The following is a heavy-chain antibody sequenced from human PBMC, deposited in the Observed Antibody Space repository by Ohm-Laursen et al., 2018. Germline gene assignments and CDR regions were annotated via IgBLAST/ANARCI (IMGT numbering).Heavy chain of an antibody. J-gene: IGHJ4*02. D-gene: IGHD6-19*01. Sequence: ASVKVSCKASGYTFTSYYMHWVRQAPGQGLEWMGIINPSGGSTSYAQKLQGRVTMTRDTSTSTVYMELSSLRSEDTAVYYCARDQAGHAFDYWGQGTLVTVSS. V-gene: IGHV1-46*01. CDR1: GYTFTSYY. CDR3: ARDQAGHAFDY. CDR2: INPSGGST.